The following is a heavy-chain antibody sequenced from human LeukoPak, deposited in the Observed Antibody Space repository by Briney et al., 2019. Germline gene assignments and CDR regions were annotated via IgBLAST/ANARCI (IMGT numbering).Heavy chain of an antibody. Sequence: GGSLRLSCAGSGFTFDDYAMHWVRQTPGKGLEWVSGISWNSGNIAYADFVGGRFTISRDNAKNSLSLQMNSLSDEDTAVYYCAKDAYGGATYFYYMDVWGKGTTVTVSS. CDR2: ISWNSGNI. CDR3: AKDAYGGATYFYYMDV. D-gene: IGHD3-16*01. J-gene: IGHJ6*03. V-gene: IGHV3-9*01. CDR1: GFTFDDYA.